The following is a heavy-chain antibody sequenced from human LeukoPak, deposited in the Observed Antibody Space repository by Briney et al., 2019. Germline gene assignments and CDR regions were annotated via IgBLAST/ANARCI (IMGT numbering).Heavy chain of an antibody. CDR1: GFTVSSNY. V-gene: IGHV3-23*01. J-gene: IGHJ4*02. D-gene: IGHD4-23*01. CDR3: AKGYYGGISFFFDL. Sequence: PGGSLRLSCAASGFTVSSNYMSWVRQAPGKGLEWVSIISGSAGSTYYADSVKGRFTISRDNSKNTLYLQMNNLRAEDTAVYYCAKGYYGGISFFFDLWGQGTLVTVSS. CDR2: ISGSAGST.